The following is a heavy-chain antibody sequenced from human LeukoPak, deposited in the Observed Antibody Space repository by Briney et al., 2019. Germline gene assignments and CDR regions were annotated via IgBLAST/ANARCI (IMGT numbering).Heavy chain of an antibody. CDR3: ATNPPAGTAVAGTSY. D-gene: IGHD6-19*01. V-gene: IGHV3-7*01. J-gene: IGHJ4*02. CDR1: GFTFSRYW. CDR2: IKHDGSDK. Sequence: GGSLRLSCAASGFTFSRYWMSWVRQAPGKGLEWVANIKHDGSDKYYVDSVKGRFTISRDNAKNSLYLQMNSLRAEDTAVYYCATNPPAGTAVAGTSYWGQGTLVTVSS.